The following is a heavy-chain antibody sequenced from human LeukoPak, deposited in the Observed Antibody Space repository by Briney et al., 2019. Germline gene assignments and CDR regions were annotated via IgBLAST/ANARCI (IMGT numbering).Heavy chain of an antibody. CDR3: AKALGGYHNMDV. V-gene: IGHV3-48*03. D-gene: IGHD6-13*01. J-gene: IGHJ6*03. CDR2: ISSSSTI. Sequence: GGSLRLSCAASGFTFSSYEMNWVRQAPGKGLEWVSYISSSSTIYYADSVKGRFTISRDNSKNTLYLQMNGLRAEDTAVYYCAKALGGYHNMDVWGKGTTVTVSS. CDR1: GFTFSSYE.